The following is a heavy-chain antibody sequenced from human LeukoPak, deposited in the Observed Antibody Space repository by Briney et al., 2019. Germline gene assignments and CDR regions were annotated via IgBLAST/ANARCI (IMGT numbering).Heavy chain of an antibody. J-gene: IGHJ3*02. Sequence: PGGSLRLSCAASGFTFSDYYMSWIRQAPGKGLEWVSYISSSGDTIYYADSVKGRFTVSRDNAKNSLYLQMNSLRAEDTAVYYCASFKNVDTVASEEDAFDIWGQGTMVTVSS. D-gene: IGHD5-12*01. CDR3: ASFKNVDTVASEEDAFDI. V-gene: IGHV3-11*04. CDR1: GFTFSDYY. CDR2: ISSSGDTI.